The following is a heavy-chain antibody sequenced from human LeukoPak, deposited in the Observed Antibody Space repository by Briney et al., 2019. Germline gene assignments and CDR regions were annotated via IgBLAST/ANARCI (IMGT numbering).Heavy chain of an antibody. CDR2: FSYSGST. J-gene: IGHJ4*02. V-gene: IGHV4-59*08. Sequence: SETLSLTCTVSDGSIDTYYWTWIRRPPGKGLEWIGDFSYSGSTSYSPSLKRRVTISVDTSKNQIALKLTSATAADTAFYYCACLSVSHNNYFDYWGQGILVTVSS. D-gene: IGHD5/OR15-5a*01. CDR3: ACLSVSHNNYFDY. CDR1: DGSIDTYY.